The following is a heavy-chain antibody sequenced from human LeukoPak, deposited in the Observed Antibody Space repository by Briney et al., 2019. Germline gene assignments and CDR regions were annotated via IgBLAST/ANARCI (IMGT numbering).Heavy chain of an antibody. CDR1: GYTFPSYV. Sequence: ASVKVSCKPSGYTFPSYVISWVGPAAGQGVEGMGWISAYNGDTHQAQNLQGRVTMTTDKSPRTAYTELRSLRSDDPARYLWSGGDEPPLAYCFDYWGQGTLVTVSS. J-gene: IGHJ4*02. CDR2: ISAYNGDT. CDR3: SGGDEPPLAYCFDY. D-gene: IGHD3-10*02. V-gene: IGHV1-18*01.